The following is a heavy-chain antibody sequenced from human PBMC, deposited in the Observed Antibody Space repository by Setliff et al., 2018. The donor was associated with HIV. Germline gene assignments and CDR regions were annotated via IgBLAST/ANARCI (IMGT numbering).Heavy chain of an antibody. J-gene: IGHJ4*02. CDR1: GGSFSGYY. D-gene: IGHD4-17*01. V-gene: IGHV4-34*01. CDR2: INHSGST. Sequence: SETLSLTCAVYGGSFSGYYWSWIRQPPGKGLEWIGEINHSGSTNYNPSLKSRVTVSVDTSKNQFSLKLNSVTAADTAVYYCASFFVTTVTNQDYWGQGTPVTVSS. CDR3: ASFFVTTVTNQDY.